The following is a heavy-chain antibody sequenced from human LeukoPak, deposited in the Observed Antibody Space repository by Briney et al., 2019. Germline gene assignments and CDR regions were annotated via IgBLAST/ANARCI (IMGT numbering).Heavy chain of an antibody. CDR1: GFTVSSNY. D-gene: IGHD5-12*01. CDR3: ARNRGWLQFDY. J-gene: IGHJ4*02. Sequence: GSLRLSCAASGFTVSSNYMSWVRQAPGKGLEWVAHIKGDGSQKYYVDSVKGRFTISRDNAKTSLYLQMDSLRAEDTAVYYCARNRGWLQFDYWGQGTLVTVSS. CDR2: IKGDGSQK. V-gene: IGHV3-7*03.